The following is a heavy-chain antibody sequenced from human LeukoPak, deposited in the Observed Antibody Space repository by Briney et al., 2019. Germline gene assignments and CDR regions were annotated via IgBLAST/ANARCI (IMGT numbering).Heavy chain of an antibody. D-gene: IGHD1-1*01. CDR2: IGTASDT. CDR1: GFTFSSYE. CDR3: ARGPPRGKYYYMDV. J-gene: IGHJ6*03. Sequence: GGSLRLSCAASGFTFSSYEMNWVRQPTGQGLEWVSTIGTASDTYYPGSVEGRFTLSRDNAKNSLYLQMNSLTAGDTAVYYCARGPPRGKYYYMDVWGKGTTVTVPS. V-gene: IGHV3-13*01.